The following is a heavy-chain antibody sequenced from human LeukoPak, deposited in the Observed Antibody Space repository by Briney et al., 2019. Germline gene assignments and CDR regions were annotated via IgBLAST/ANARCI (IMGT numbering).Heavy chain of an antibody. J-gene: IGHJ4*02. CDR3: ARRGLRNSLDY. D-gene: IGHD5-12*01. CDR1: GYSISSGYY. Sequence: SETLSLTCAVSGYSISSGYYWGWIRQPPGRGREWIGSIYHSGSTYYNPSLKSRVTISVDTSKNQFSLKLSSVTAADTAVYYCARRGLRNSLDYWGQGTLVTVSS. V-gene: IGHV4-38-2*01. CDR2: IYHSGST.